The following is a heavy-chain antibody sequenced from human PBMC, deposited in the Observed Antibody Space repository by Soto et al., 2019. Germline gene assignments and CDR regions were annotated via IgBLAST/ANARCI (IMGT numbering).Heavy chain of an antibody. V-gene: IGHV1-18*01. CDR1: GYTFTSYG. CDR3: PPALGPQLFAS. J-gene: IGHJ5*01. D-gene: IGHD2-2*01. Sequence: QVQLVQSGAEVKKPGASVKVSCKASGYTFTSYGISWVRQAPGQGLEWMGWISGHNGNKNYAQKLQGRVSITTDTSTSTAYMEPRSLRSDPPAVCPCPPALGPQLFASWGQGTLVTVSS. CDR2: ISGHNGNK.